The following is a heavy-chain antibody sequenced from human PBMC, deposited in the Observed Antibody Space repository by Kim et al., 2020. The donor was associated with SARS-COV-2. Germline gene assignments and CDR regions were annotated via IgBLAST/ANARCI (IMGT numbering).Heavy chain of an antibody. V-gene: IGHV4-34*01. CDR1: GGSFSGYY. J-gene: IGHJ4*02. CDR3: ARGRGSGWYK. Sequence: SETLSLTCAVYGGSFSGYYWSWIRQPPGKGLEWIGEINHSGSTNYNPSLKSRVTISVDTSKNQFSLKLSSVTAADTAVNYCARGRGSGWYKWGKGTVVTV. D-gene: IGHD6-19*01. CDR2: INHSGST.